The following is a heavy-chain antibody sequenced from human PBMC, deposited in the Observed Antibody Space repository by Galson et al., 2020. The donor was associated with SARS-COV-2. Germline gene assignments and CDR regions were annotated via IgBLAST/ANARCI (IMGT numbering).Heavy chain of an antibody. Sequence: GGSLRLSCAASGFTFNNFAMHWVRHPPGKGLEWVAVISYEGSKKYYADSVKGRFTISRDSSKNTLYLQMNSLRADDTAVYYCARINLFFWVGEGRGPSDYWGQGTLVTVSS. CDR1: GFTFNNFA. CDR2: ISYEGSKK. J-gene: IGHJ4*02. V-gene: IGHV3-30-3*01. CDR3: ARINLFFWVGEGRGPSDY. D-gene: IGHD3-16*01.